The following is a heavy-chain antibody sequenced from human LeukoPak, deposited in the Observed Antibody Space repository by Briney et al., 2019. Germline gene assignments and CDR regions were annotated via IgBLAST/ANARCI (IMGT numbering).Heavy chain of an antibody. D-gene: IGHD3-10*01. Sequence: GGSLRLSCAAFGFTFSSYAMNWVRQAPGKGLEWVSVISGSGANTYFADSVKGRFTISRDNSNSTLYLQMNSLSAEDTAVYYCAKEGGPYTSGTYSDYWGQGTLVTVSS. J-gene: IGHJ4*02. CDR2: ISGSGANT. CDR3: AKEGGPYTSGTYSDY. V-gene: IGHV3-23*01. CDR1: GFTFSSYA.